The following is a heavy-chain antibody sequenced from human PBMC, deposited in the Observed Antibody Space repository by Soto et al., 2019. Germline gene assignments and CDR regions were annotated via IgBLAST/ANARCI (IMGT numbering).Heavy chain of an antibody. CDR1: GGSISSSSYY. D-gene: IGHD5-18*01. CDR3: AREREERGYSYGYDDY. CDR2: IYYSGST. V-gene: IGHV4-39*02. J-gene: IGHJ4*02. Sequence: SETLSLTCTVSGGSISSSSYYWGWIRQPPGKGLEWIGSIYYSGSTYYNPSLKSRVTISVDTSKNQFSLKLSSVTAADTAVYYCAREREERGYSYGYDDYWGQGTLVTVSS.